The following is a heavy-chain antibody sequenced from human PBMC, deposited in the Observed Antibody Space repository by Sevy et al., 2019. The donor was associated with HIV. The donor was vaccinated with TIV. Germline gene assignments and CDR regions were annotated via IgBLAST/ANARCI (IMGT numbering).Heavy chain of an antibody. CDR2: IRPDGSDK. D-gene: IGHD1-26*01. CDR3: ARGVGLDC. Sequence: GGSLRLSCAASGFTFSPYWMTWVRQAPGKGLEWVANIRPDGSDKYYVDSGKGRFTISRDNAKNSLYLQMNGLRADDTAMYYCARGVGLDCWGQGALVTVSS. J-gene: IGHJ4*02. V-gene: IGHV3-7*01. CDR1: GFTFSPYW.